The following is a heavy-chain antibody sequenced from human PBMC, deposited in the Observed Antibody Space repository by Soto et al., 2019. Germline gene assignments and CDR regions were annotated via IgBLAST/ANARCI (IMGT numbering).Heavy chain of an antibody. CDR2: ISGTGSRT. CDR3: KKDTGYLSMDA. CDR1: GFTFNTNA. D-gene: IGHD6-25*01. J-gene: IGHJ6*02. V-gene: IGHV3-23*01. Sequence: GGSLRLSCAASGFTFNTNAMSWVRQAPGKGLEWVSSISGTGSRTYYADSVKGRFTIARDNSKNTVSLQMNNLRAEGTGLYYCKKDTGYLSMDAWGQGTTVTVSS.